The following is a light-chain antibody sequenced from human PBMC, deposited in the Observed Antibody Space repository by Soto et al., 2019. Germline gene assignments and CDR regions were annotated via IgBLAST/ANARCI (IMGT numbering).Light chain of an antibody. Sequence: EIVLTQSPATLSLSPGERATLSCRASQSVSNYLAWYQQKLGQAPRLLIYDSSNRATGIPARFSGSGSGTDFTLTINSLEPEDFAVYYCQQRSNWPLYTFGQGTRWISN. CDR1: QSVSNY. V-gene: IGKV3-11*01. J-gene: IGKJ2*01. CDR3: QQRSNWPLYT. CDR2: DSS.